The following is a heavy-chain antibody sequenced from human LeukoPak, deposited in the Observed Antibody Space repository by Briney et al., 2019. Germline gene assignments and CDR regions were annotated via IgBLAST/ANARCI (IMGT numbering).Heavy chain of an antibody. D-gene: IGHD1-14*01. J-gene: IGHJ4*02. Sequence: GGSLRLSCAASGFTVITNDMTWVRQAPRKGLEWVSVLYSDGNTKYADSVQGRFTISRDNSKNTLYLEMNSLSPDDTAVYYCARGVEPLAANTLAYWGQGTLATVSS. CDR1: GFTVITND. CDR2: LYSDGNT. V-gene: IGHV3-53*01. CDR3: ARGVEPLAANTLAY.